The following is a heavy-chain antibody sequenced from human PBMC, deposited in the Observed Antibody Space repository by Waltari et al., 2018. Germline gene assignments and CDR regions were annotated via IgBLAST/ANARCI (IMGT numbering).Heavy chain of an antibody. Sequence: QVQLQESGPGLVKPSETLSLTCAVSGYSISSGHYWRWIRHPPGKGLEWIGSIYHSGSTYYNPSLKSRVTISVDTSKNQFSLKLSSVTAADTAVYYCARHGGYGSGSSPYWYFDLWGRGTLVTVSS. CDR3: ARHGGYGSGSSPYWYFDL. J-gene: IGHJ2*01. CDR1: GYSISSGHY. CDR2: IYHSGST. D-gene: IGHD3-10*01. V-gene: IGHV4-38-2*01.